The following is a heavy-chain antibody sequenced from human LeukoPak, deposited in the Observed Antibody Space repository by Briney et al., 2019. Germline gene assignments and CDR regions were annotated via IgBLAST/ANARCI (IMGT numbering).Heavy chain of an antibody. J-gene: IGHJ3*01. CDR3: AREFYGVHHSH. D-gene: IGHD4-17*01. CDR1: GFTVSSNY. V-gene: IGHV3-21*01. CDR2: ISSSSSYI. Sequence: GGSLRLSCAASGFTVSSNYMNWVRQAPGKGLEWVSSISSSSSYIYYADSVKGRFTISRDNAKNSLYLQMNSLRAEDTAVYYCAREFYGVHHSHWGQGTMVTVSS.